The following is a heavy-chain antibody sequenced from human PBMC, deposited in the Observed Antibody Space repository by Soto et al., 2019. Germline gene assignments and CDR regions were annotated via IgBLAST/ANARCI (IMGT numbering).Heavy chain of an antibody. CDR3: AHFFPYYDYIWGSYPTSRWYFDY. D-gene: IGHD3-16*02. J-gene: IGHJ4*02. CDR2: IYWDDDK. Sequence: SGPTLVKPTQTLTLTCTFSGFSLSTSGVGVGWIRQPPGKALEWLALIYWDDDKRYSPSLKSRLTITKDTSKNQVVLTMTNMDPVDTATYYCAHFFPYYDYIWGSYPTSRWYFDYWGQGTLVTVSS. CDR1: GFSLSTSGVG. V-gene: IGHV2-5*02.